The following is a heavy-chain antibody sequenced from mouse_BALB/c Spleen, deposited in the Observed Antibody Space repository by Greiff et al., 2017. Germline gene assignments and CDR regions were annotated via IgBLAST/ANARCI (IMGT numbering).Heavy chain of an antibody. V-gene: IGHV1-7*01. Sequence: VQLQQSGAELAKPGASVKMSCKASGYTFTSYWMHWVKQRPGQGLEWIGYINPSTGYTEYNQKFKDKATLTADKSSSTAYMQLSSLTSEDSAVYYCARNWEDYWGQGTTLTVSS. CDR1: GYTFTSYW. D-gene: IGHD4-1*01. J-gene: IGHJ2*01. CDR3: ARNWEDY. CDR2: INPSTGYT.